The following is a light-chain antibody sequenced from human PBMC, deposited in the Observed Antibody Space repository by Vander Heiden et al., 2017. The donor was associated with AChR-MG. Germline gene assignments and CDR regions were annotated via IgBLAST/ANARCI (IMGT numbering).Light chain of an antibody. CDR2: GTS. CDR1: TGAVTSGHD. CDR3: LLYYGGGGV. V-gene: IGLV7-43*01. J-gene: IGLJ3*02. Sequence: QTVVTQEASLTVSPGGKVTLTCASSTGAVTSGHDPNWFQQKPGQSPRALIYGTSNRHSWTPARFSGSLVGGKAALTLSSVQPEDEAAYYCLLYYGGGGVFGGGTMLTVL.